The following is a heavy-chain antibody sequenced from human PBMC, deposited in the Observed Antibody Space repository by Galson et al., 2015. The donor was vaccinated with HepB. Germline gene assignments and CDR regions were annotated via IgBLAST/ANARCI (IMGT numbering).Heavy chain of an antibody. CDR1: GFTFSSYA. V-gene: IGHV3-64D*06. J-gene: IGHJ3*02. Sequence: SLRLSCAASGFTFSSYAMHWVRQAPGKGLEYVSAISSNGGSTYYADSVKGRFTISRDNSKNTLYLQMSSLRAEDTAVYYCVKVLPFIAAAGLAGVPDAFDIWGQGTMVTVSS. CDR3: VKVLPFIAAAGLAGVPDAFDI. CDR2: ISSNGGST. D-gene: IGHD6-13*01.